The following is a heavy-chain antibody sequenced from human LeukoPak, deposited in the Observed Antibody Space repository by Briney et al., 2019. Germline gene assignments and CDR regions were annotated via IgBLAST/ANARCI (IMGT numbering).Heavy chain of an antibody. J-gene: IGHJ6*02. CDR3: ASSMVIIHLVYYGMDV. CDR1: GLTFSSYS. Sequence: GGSLRLSCAASGLTFSSYSMTWVRQAPGKGLEWVSSISSSSSYIYYADSVKGRFTISRDNAKNSLYLQMNSLRAEDTAVYYCASSMVIIHLVYYGMDVWGQGTTVTVSS. CDR2: ISSSSSYI. V-gene: IGHV3-21*01. D-gene: IGHD3-3*01.